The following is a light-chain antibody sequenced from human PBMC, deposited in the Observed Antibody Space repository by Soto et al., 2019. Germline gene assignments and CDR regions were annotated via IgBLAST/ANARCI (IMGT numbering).Light chain of an antibody. J-gene: IGKJ2*01. CDR1: QTVASN. Sequence: EIVMTQSPASLSVSPGDGATLSCRASQTVASNLAWYQQKPGQGPRLLIHGASTRAASVPARFSGSGSGTDFTLTISSPQSEDFAVYYCQQYHNWPPQYAFGQGTKLQIK. V-gene: IGKV3-15*01. CDR3: QQYHNWPPQYA. CDR2: GAS.